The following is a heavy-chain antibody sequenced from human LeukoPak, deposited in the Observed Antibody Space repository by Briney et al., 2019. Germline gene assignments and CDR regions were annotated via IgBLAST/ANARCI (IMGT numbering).Heavy chain of an antibody. CDR1: GFTFSSYG. J-gene: IGHJ4*02. V-gene: IGHV3-33*01. Sequence: PGRSLRLSCVASGFTFSSYGMHWVRQAPGKGLEWVAVIWYDGTNKYYADSVKGRFTISRDSSKNTLYLQMNSLRAEDTAIYYCARGPNSNWSGLDFWGQGTLLTVSS. D-gene: IGHD6-6*01. CDR2: IWYDGTNK. CDR3: ARGPNSNWSGLDF.